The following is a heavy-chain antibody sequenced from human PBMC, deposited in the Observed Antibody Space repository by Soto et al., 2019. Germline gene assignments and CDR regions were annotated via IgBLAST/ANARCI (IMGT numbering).Heavy chain of an antibody. J-gene: IGHJ5*02. CDR2: IYHSGST. V-gene: IGHV4-38-2*02. D-gene: IGHD5-18*01. CDR1: GYSISSGYY. CDR3: ARVGYSYGYWFAP. Sequence: PSETLSLTCSVSGYSISSGYYWGWIRQPPGKGLEWIGSIYHSGSTYYNPSLKSRVTISVDTSKNQFSLKLSSVTAADTAVYYCARVGYSYGYWFAPRGKGTRVTVSS.